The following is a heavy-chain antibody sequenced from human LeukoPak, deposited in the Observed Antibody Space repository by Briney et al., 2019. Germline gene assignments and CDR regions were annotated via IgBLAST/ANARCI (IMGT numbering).Heavy chain of an antibody. J-gene: IGHJ4*02. CDR1: GYTFTSHW. Sequence: GESLKISCQVSGYTFTSHWIGWVRQMPGKGLEWMGFIYPGDSDTKYSTSFQGQVTISADKSISTAHLQWSSLRASDTAMYYCARYGENNFDYWGQGTLVTVSP. V-gene: IGHV5-51*01. CDR3: ARYGENNFDY. D-gene: IGHD4-17*01. CDR2: IYPGDSDT.